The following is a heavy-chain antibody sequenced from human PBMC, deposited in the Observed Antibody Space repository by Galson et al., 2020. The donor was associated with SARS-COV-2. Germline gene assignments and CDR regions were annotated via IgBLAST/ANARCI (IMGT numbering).Heavy chain of an antibody. D-gene: IGHD3-3*01. CDR1: GFTFSSFG. CDR3: AKVRHYDFWSGYSGDAFDI. J-gene: IGHJ3*02. Sequence: GGSLRLSCAASGFTFSSFGMHWVRQAPGKGLERVAVISYDGGSKDYGDSVKGRFTISKDNSKNTLFLQMNSLRTEDTAVYFCAKVRHYDFWSGYSGDAFDIWGQGTMVTVSS. V-gene: IGHV3-30*18. CDR2: ISYDGGSK.